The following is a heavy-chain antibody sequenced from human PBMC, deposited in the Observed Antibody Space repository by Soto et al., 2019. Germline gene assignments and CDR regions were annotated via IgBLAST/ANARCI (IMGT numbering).Heavy chain of an antibody. CDR2: ISYDGSNK. V-gene: IGHV3-30*03. CDR3: ASPGIAVAGYYFDY. J-gene: IGHJ4*02. CDR1: GFTFSSYG. D-gene: IGHD6-19*01. Sequence: QVQLVESGGGVVQPGRSLRLSCAASGFTFSSYGMHWVREAPGKGLEWVAVISYDGSNKYYADPVKGRFTISRDNSKNTLYLQMNSLRAEDTAGYYCASPGIAVAGYYFDYWGEGTLVAVSS.